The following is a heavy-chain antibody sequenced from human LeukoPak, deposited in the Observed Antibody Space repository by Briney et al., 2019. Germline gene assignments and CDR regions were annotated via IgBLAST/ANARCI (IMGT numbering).Heavy chain of an antibody. J-gene: IGHJ3*02. Sequence: SSETLSLTCTVSGGSISSYYWSWIRQPPGKGLEWIGYIYYSGSTNYNPSLKSRVTISVDTSKKQFSLKLSSVTAADTAVYYCARDQIPAAGRGAFGIWGQGTMVTVSS. CDR3: ARDQIPAAGRGAFGI. CDR2: IYYSGST. CDR1: GGSISSYY. V-gene: IGHV4-59*01. D-gene: IGHD6-13*01.